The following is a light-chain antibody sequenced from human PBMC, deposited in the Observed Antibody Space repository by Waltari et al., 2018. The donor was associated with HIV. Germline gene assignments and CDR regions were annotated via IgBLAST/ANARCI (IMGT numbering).Light chain of an antibody. CDR1: KLGDKF. V-gene: IGLV3-1*01. CDR3: HAWDGSTVV. J-gene: IGLJ2*01. Sequence: SYELIQPPSVSVSPGQTASITCSGDKLGDKFCSCYQQKPGQSPVVIIYEDRKRPSGIPERFAGSNSGNTATLTISGAQAIDEADYYCHAWDGSTVVFGGGTKLTVL. CDR2: EDR.